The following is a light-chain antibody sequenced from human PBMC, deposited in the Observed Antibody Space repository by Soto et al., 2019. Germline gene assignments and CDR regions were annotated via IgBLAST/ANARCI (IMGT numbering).Light chain of an antibody. CDR1: SSNIGSNT. J-gene: IGLJ3*02. Sequence: VLTQPPSASGTPGQRVTIACSGSSSNIGSNTVNWYQQLPGTAPKLLIYTNNQRPSGVPDRFSGSKSGTSASLAISGLRSEDEADYYCAAWDASLRGWVFGGGTKVTVL. V-gene: IGLV1-44*01. CDR3: AAWDASLRGWV. CDR2: TNN.